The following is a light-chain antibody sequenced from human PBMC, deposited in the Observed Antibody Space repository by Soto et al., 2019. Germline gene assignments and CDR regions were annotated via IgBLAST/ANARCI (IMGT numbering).Light chain of an antibody. CDR2: DVS. V-gene: IGLV2-11*01. J-gene: IGLJ1*01. CDR3: CSYAGSYSYV. Sequence: QSALTQPRSVSGSPGQSVTISCTVTSSDVGDYKYVSWYRQHPGKAPKLIIYDVSERPSGVPDRFSGSKSGNTASLTISGLQAEDEADYYCCSYAGSYSYVFGTGTKLTVL. CDR1: SSDVGDYKY.